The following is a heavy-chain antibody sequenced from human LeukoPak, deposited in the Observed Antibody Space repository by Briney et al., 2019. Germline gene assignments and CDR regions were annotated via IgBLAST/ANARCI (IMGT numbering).Heavy chain of an antibody. J-gene: IGHJ4*02. CDR2: IHRDGRTA. Sequence: SGGSLRLSCAASGFNFADYDMHWVRQAPGKALEWVALIHRDGRTAYYADSVKGRFAISRDNSRTSLCLQMNSLRSEDTALYHCAKTRRSGTEYGDFDHWGQGTQVTVSS. D-gene: IGHD1-26*01. CDR1: GFNFADYD. CDR3: AKTRRSGTEYGDFDH. V-gene: IGHV3-43*02.